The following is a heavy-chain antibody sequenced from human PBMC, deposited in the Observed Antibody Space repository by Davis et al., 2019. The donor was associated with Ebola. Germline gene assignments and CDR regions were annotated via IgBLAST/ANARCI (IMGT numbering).Heavy chain of an antibody. V-gene: IGHV4-59*08. Sequence: MPGGSLRLSCTVSGYSINTYHWTWIRQPPGKGLEWIGYIYYTGSTDYNPSLESRVTISMDTSKNQFSLKLTSVTAADTAMYYCARLHNWNGLHYWGQGTLLTVSS. CDR3: ARLHNWNGLHY. CDR2: IYYTGST. J-gene: IGHJ4*02. CDR1: GYSINTYH. D-gene: IGHD1-20*01.